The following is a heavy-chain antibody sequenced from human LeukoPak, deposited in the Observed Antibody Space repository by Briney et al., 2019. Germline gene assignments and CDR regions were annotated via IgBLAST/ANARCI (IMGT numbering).Heavy chain of an antibody. D-gene: IGHD3-9*01. V-gene: IGHV3-74*01. Sequence: GSLRLSCVASGFTFSSYWMHWVRQDPRKGLVWVSRINGDGRNINYADSVRGRFTVSRDNAKNTLYLQMNTLRVEDTAVYYCTRDLMDYDVSTGLHHYYMDVWGQGTTVTVSS. J-gene: IGHJ6*02. CDR3: TRDLMDYDVSTGLHHYYMDV. CDR1: GFTFSSYW. CDR2: INGDGRNI.